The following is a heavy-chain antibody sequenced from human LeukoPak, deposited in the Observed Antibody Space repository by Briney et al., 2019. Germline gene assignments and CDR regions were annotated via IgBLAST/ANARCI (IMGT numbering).Heavy chain of an antibody. CDR1: GFTFSSYS. D-gene: IGHD5/OR15-5a*01. Sequence: GGSLRLSCAASGFTFSSYSMSWVRQAPGKGLEWVSYISSSSSSIYYADSVSGGFTISRDNAKNSLYLQMNSLRAEDPAVYYCARDLFYDLKAPSADYWGQGPLVTVS. CDR2: ISSSSSSI. CDR3: ARDLFYDLKAPSADY. J-gene: IGHJ4*02. V-gene: IGHV3-48*04.